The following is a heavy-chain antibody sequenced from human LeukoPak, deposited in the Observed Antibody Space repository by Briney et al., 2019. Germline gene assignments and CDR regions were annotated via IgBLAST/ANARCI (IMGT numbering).Heavy chain of an antibody. Sequence: PSETLSLTCTVSGGSISTSSYYWGWIRQPPGKGLEWIGSIYYSGSTYYNPSLKSRVTISVDTSKNQFSLKLSSVTAADTAVYYCARVLPTAVTQPFDYWGQGTLVTVSS. CDR2: IYYSGST. J-gene: IGHJ4*02. CDR3: ARVLPTAVTQPFDY. D-gene: IGHD4-17*01. V-gene: IGHV4-39*07. CDR1: GGSISTSSYY.